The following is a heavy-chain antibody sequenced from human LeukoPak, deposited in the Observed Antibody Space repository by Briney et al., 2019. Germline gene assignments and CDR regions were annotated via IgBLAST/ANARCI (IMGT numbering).Heavy chain of an antibody. D-gene: IGHD3-22*01. CDR1: GFTFSTYA. V-gene: IGHV3-9*01. Sequence: GGSLRLSCAASGFTFSTYAMDWVRQAPGKGLEWVSGISWKSGSIGYADSVKGRFTISRDNAKNSLYLQMNSLRAEDTALYYCAKDFTMIVVVIDYWGQGTLVTVSS. CDR2: ISWKSGSI. CDR3: AKDFTMIVVVIDY. J-gene: IGHJ4*02.